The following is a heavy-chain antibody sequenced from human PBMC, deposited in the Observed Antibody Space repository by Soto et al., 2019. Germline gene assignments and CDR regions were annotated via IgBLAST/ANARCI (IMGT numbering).Heavy chain of an antibody. CDR3: AKGDGFSPVIRAFAI. D-gene: IGHD3-22*01. CDR2: ISGSGGAT. CDR1: GFSFTYYA. J-gene: IGHJ3*02. Sequence: PGGSLRLSCASSGFSFTYYAMTWVPQAPGKGLECVSAISGSGGATYYADSVKGRFTISRDNSKNTLYVQLNSLRAEDTAVYYCAKGDGFSPVIRAFAIWGQGTIVTVPS. V-gene: IGHV3-23*01.